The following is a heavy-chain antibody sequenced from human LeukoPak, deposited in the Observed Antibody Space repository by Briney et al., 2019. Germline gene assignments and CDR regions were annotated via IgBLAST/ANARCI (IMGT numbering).Heavy chain of an antibody. CDR3: ARATMVRGNYYYYYMDV. CDR1: GYTFTSYY. Sequence: AASVKVSCKASGYTFTSYYMHWVRQAPGQGLEWMGIINPSGGSTSYAQKFQGRVTMTRDMSTSTVYMELSSLRSEDTAVYYCARATMVRGNYYYYYMDVWGKGTTVTVSS. D-gene: IGHD3-10*01. CDR2: INPSGGST. V-gene: IGHV1-46*01. J-gene: IGHJ6*03.